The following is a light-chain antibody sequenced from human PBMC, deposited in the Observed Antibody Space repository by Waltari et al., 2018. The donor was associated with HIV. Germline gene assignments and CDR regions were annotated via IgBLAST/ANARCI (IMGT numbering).Light chain of an antibody. J-gene: IGLJ2*01. CDR3: SAYAGSSNVL. CDR2: EVS. Sequence: QSALTQPHSASGSPGQSVTISCTGTSSDVGGYNYVHWYQQNPGKAPKLMIYEVSTRPSGVPERFSGSKSGNTASLTVSGLQVEDEADYYCSAYAGSSNVLFGGGTKLTVL. V-gene: IGLV2-8*01. CDR1: SSDVGGYNY.